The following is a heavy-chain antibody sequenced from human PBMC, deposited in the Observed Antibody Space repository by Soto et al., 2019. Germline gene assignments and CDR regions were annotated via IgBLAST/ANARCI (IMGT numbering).Heavy chain of an antibody. V-gene: IGHV3-23*01. J-gene: IGHJ4*02. D-gene: IGHD3-9*01. CDR2: LSKDGANE. Sequence: GGSLRLSCTASGFILSNYAMNWVRQAPGKGLEWVSTLSKDGANEHYADSVKGRFTISRDGSKNTLYLQMNSMRAEDTAMYYCAKDPSTGSADYWGQGTQVTVSS. CDR3: AKDPSTGSADY. CDR1: GFILSNYA.